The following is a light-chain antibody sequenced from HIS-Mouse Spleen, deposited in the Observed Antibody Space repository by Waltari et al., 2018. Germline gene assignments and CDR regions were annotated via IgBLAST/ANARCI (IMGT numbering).Light chain of an antibody. V-gene: IGLV2-11*01. CDR1: SSHGGGYNY. CDR3: CSYAGSYTLV. Sequence: QSALTQPRPVSGSPGQSVPMPCTGTSSHGGGYNYVTWYQQHPGKAPKLMIYDVSKRPSGVPDRFSGSKSGNTASLTISGLQAEDEADYYCCSYAGSYTLVFGGGTKLTVL. CDR2: DVS. J-gene: IGLJ2*01.